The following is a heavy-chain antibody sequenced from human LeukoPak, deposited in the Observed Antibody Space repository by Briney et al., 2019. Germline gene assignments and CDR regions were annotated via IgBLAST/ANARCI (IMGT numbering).Heavy chain of an antibody. J-gene: IGHJ4*02. Sequence: QTLSLTCTFSGFSLSTTGMCASWIRQPPGKALEWLARIDWDDDKYYSTSLKTRLTISKDTSKNQVVLTMTNMDPVDTATYYCARIRTGTYFDYWGQGTLVTVSS. CDR3: ARIRTGTYFDY. V-gene: IGHV2-70*11. CDR2: IDWDDDK. D-gene: IGHD7-27*01. CDR1: GFSLSTTGMC.